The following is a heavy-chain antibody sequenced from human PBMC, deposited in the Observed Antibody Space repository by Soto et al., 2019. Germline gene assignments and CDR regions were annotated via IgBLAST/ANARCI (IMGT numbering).Heavy chain of an antibody. CDR3: SRYSGYCSSTSCNGWFDP. D-gene: IGHD2-2*01. CDR2: IYYSGST. V-gene: IGHV4-31*02. Sequence: SRPWTGSGGSISSAGYYSIWIIEHPGTRLEWIGYIYYSGSTYYNPSLKSRVTIAVDTSKNQFSLKLSSVTAADTAVYYCSRYSGYCSSTSCNGWFDPWGQGNLVTVCS. CDR1: GGSISSAGYY. J-gene: IGHJ5*02.